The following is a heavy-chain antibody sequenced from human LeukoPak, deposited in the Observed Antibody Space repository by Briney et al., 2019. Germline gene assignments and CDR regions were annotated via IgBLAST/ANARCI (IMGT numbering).Heavy chain of an antibody. J-gene: IGHJ4*02. D-gene: IGHD3-22*01. CDR3: AREMGDDSSGYNYFDY. V-gene: IGHV1-18*01. Sequence: GASVKVSCKASGYTFTSYGISWVRQAPGQGLEWMGWISAYNGNTNYAQKLQGRVTMTTDTSTSTAYMELRSLRSDDTAVYYCAREMGDDSSGYNYFDYWGQGTLVTVSS. CDR1: GYTFTSYG. CDR2: ISAYNGNT.